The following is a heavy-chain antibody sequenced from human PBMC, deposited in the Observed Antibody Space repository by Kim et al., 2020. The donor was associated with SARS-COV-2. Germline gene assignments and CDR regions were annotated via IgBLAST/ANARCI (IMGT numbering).Heavy chain of an antibody. CDR1: GGSFSGYY. CDR3: ASIAVAGGGFDY. Sequence: SETLSLTCAVYGGSFSGYYWSWIRQPPGKGLEWIGEINHIGSTNYNPSLKSRVTISVDTSKNQFSLKLSSVTAADTAVYYCASIAVAGGGFDYWGQGTLVTVSS. J-gene: IGHJ4*02. V-gene: IGHV4-34*01. D-gene: IGHD6-19*01. CDR2: INHIGST.